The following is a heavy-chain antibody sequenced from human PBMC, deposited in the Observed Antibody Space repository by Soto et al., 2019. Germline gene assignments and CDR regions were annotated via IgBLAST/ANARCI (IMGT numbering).Heavy chain of an antibody. D-gene: IGHD2-8*01. CDR1: GDSVSTNSAT. CDR2: TYYRSNWYT. V-gene: IGHV6-1*01. CDR3: ARLIGNSWLES. J-gene: IGHJ5*01. Sequence: SQTLSLPCAISGDSVSTNSATLDFIMQSPSRGLEWLGRTYYRSNWYTDYAVSVKGRITISPDTSNNQLSLQLNSVTPDDTAVYYCARLIGNSWLESWGQGTLVTVSS.